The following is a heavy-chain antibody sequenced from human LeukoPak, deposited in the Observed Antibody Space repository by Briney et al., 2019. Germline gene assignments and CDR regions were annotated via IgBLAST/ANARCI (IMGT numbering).Heavy chain of an antibody. J-gene: IGHJ4*02. CDR3: ARSKPTVTTFAGFDY. CDR1: GFTFSSYS. D-gene: IGHD4-17*01. Sequence: GGSLRLSCAASGFTFSSYSMNWVRQAPGKGLGWVSYISSSSSTIYYADSVKGRFTISRDNAKNSLYLQMNSLRAEDTAVYYCARSKPTVTTFAGFDYWGQGTLVTVSS. V-gene: IGHV3-48*01. CDR2: ISSSSSTI.